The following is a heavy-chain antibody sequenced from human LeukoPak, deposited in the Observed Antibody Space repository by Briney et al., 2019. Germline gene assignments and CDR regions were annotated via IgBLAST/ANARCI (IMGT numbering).Heavy chain of an antibody. CDR3: AGWLRELFAFDI. Sequence: GGSLRLSCAASGFTFDDYAMHWVRHAPGKGLEWVSGISWNSGSIGYADSVKGRFTISRDNAKNSLYLQMNSLRAEDTALYYCAGWLRELFAFDIWGQGTMVTVSS. V-gene: IGHV3-9*01. J-gene: IGHJ3*02. D-gene: IGHD1-26*01. CDR1: GFTFDDYA. CDR2: ISWNSGSI.